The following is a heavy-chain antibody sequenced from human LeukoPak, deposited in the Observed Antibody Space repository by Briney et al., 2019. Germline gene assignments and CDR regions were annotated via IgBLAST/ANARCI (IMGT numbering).Heavy chain of an antibody. V-gene: IGHV4-38-2*01. CDR3: ARGRDLGTKYYDFWSGYYSGFWFDP. CDR2: IYQSGST. J-gene: IGHJ5*02. D-gene: IGHD3-3*01. CDR1: GYSISSGYY. Sequence: SETLSLTCAVSGYSISSGYYWGWIRQPPGKGLEWIGSIYQSGSTYYNPSLKSRVTISVDTSKNQFSLKLSSVTAADTAVYYCARGRDLGTKYYDFWSGYYSGFWFDPWGQGTLVTVSS.